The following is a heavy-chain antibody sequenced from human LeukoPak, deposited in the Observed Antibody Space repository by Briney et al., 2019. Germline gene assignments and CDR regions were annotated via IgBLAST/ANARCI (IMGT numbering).Heavy chain of an antibody. V-gene: IGHV3-7*01. J-gene: IGHJ4*02. CDR1: GLTFSSYW. CDR3: ASYDYYGSGSYEVDY. CDR2: IKQDGSEK. D-gene: IGHD3-10*01. Sequence: PGGSLRLSCAASGLTFSSYWMSWVRQAPGKGLEWVANIKQDGSEKYYVDSVKGRFTISRDNAKNSLYLQMNSLRAEDTAVYYCASYDYYGSGSYEVDYWGQGTLVTVSS.